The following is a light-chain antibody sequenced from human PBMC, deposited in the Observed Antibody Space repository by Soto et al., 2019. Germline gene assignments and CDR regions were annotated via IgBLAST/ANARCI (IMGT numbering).Light chain of an antibody. V-gene: IGKV1-39*01. CDR1: QSVSGY. CDR2: TAS. J-gene: IGKJ2*01. CDR3: QQSYSGPPT. Sequence: DIQLTQSPSSLSASIGDRVTITCRASQSVSGYLNWYQQKPGKAPRLLIYTASTLQSGVPSRFGGSGSGTDFTLTISCLQPEDFATFYCQQSYSGPPTFGQGTKLEIK.